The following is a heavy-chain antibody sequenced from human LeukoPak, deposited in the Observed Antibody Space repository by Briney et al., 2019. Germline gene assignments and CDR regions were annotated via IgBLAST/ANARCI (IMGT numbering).Heavy chain of an antibody. CDR2: ISYDGSNK. D-gene: IGHD3-9*01. J-gene: IGHJ4*02. CDR3: ARDGNVLRYFDWLLTASAPDY. V-gene: IGHV3-30-3*01. CDR1: GFTFSSYA. Sequence: GGSLRLSCAASGFTFSSYAMHWVRQAPGMGLEWVAVISYDGSNKYYADSVKGRFTISRDNSKNTLYLQMNSLRAEDTAVYYCARDGNVLRYFDWLLTASAPDYWGQGTLVTVSS.